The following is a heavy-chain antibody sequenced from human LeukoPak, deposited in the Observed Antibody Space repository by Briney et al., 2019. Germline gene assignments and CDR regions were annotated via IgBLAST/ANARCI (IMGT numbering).Heavy chain of an antibody. D-gene: IGHD3-3*01. CDR1: GFTFSSYS. CDR3: ARGWYDFWSGYDYYFDY. V-gene: IGHV3-53*01. Sequence: GGSLRLSCAASGFTFSSYSMNWVRQAPGKGLEWVSVIYSGGSTYYADSVKGRFTISRDNSKNTLYLQMNSLRAEDTAVYYCARGWYDFWSGYDYYFDYWGQGTLVTVSS. J-gene: IGHJ4*02. CDR2: IYSGGST.